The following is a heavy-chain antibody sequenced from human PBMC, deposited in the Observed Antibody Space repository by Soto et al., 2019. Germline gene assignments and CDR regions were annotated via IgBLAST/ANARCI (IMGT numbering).Heavy chain of an antibody. CDR3: ARDLSSPGYCSGGSCVPPDY. V-gene: IGHV3-21*01. D-gene: IGHD2-15*01. CDR1: GFTFSSYS. CDR2: ISSSSSYI. Sequence: RVSLRLSFAASGFTFSSYSMNWVRQAPGKGLEWVSSISSSSSYIYYADSVKGRFTISRDNAKNSLYLQMNSLRAEDTAVYYCARDLSSPGYCSGGSCVPPDYWGQGTLVTVSS. J-gene: IGHJ4*02.